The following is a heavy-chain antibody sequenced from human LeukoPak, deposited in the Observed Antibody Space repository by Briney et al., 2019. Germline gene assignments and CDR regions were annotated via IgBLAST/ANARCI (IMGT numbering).Heavy chain of an antibody. CDR1: GGSISSYY. V-gene: IGHV4-59*08. CDR2: IYYSGST. Sequence: SETLSLTCTVSGGSISSYYWSWIRQPPGKGLEWIGYIYYSGSTNYNPSLKSRVTISVDTSKNQFSLKLSSVTAADTAVYYCARTGDLSRYYYYYMDVWGKGTTVTVSS. CDR3: ARTGDLSRYYYYYMDV. J-gene: IGHJ6*03. D-gene: IGHD7-27*01.